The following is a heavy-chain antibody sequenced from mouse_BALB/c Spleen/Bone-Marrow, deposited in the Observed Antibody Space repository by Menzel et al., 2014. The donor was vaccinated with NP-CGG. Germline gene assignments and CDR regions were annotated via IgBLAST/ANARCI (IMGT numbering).Heavy chain of an antibody. V-gene: IGHV1-61*01. D-gene: IGHD2-4*01. CDR3: ARSAMISPTAY. CDR1: GYTFTSYW. CDR2: IDPSDSAT. J-gene: IGHJ3*01. Sequence: VKLQESGAELVRPGASVKLSCKASGYTFTSYWMNWVKQRPGQGLEWIGMIDPSDSATHYNQMFKDKATLTVDNSSSTAYMQLSSLRSEDSAIYYCARSAMISPTAYWGQGTLVTVSA.